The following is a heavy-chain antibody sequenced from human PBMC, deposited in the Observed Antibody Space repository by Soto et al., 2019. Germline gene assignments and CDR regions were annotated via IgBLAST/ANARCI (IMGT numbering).Heavy chain of an antibody. CDR3: ATIRRIVRGLIYYGMDV. CDR2: INHSGST. V-gene: IGHV4-34*01. CDR1: GGSFSGYY. D-gene: IGHD2-2*01. J-gene: IGHJ6*02. Sequence: SETLSLTCAVDGGSFSGYYWSWIRPPPGKGLEWIGEINHSGSTNYNPSLKSRVTISVDTSKNQFSLKLSSVTAADTAVYYCATIRRIVRGLIYYGMDVWGQGTTVTVSS.